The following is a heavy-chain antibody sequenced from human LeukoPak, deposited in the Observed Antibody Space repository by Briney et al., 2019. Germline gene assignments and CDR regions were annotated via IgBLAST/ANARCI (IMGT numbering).Heavy chain of an antibody. CDR3: ARDTAYGALDY. D-gene: IGHD4-17*01. V-gene: IGHV3-7*01. CDR2: IKPDGSEK. Sequence: GGSLRLSCAASGFTFSSHYMTWVRQTPGKGLEWVANIKPDGSEKGYGDFVKGRFSISRDNAKNSLYLQMNSLRADDTAVYYCARDTAYGALDYWGQGTLVTVSS. CDR1: GFTFSSHY. J-gene: IGHJ4*02.